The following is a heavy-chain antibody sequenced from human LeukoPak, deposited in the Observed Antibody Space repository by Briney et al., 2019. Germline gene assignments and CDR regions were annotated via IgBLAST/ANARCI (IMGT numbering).Heavy chain of an antibody. CDR1: GFTFSTYS. V-gene: IGHV3-21*04. CDR2: ISSSSRYI. D-gene: IGHD6-6*01. Sequence: GGSLRLSCSASGFTFSTYSMNWVRQAPGKGLEWVSSISSSSRYIYYADSVKGRFTISRDSSKNTLYLQMNSLRTEDTALYYCAKDMGSSSGFDYWGQGTLVTVSS. J-gene: IGHJ4*02. CDR3: AKDMGSSSGFDY.